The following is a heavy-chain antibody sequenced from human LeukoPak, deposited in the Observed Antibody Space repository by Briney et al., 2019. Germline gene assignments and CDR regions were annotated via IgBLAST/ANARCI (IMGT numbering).Heavy chain of an antibody. V-gene: IGHV3-7*03. D-gene: IGHD3-9*01. CDR1: GFTFSSYW. CDR3: ASRYYDILTGYYTYFQH. J-gene: IGHJ1*01. CDR2: IMQDGSEK. Sequence: PGGSLRLSCAASGFTFSSYWMSWVRQAPGKGLEWVANIMQDGSEKYYVDSVKGRFTISRDNAKNSLYLQMNSLRAEDTAVYYCASRYYDILTGYYTYFQHWGQGTLVTVSS.